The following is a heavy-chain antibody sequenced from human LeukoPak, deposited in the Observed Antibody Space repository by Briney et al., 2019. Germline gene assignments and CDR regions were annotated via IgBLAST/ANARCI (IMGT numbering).Heavy chain of an antibody. CDR2: IIPIFGTA. CDR1: GGTFSSYA. CDR3: ARGQEGATFY. V-gene: IGHV1-69*05. Sequence: ASVKVSCKASGGTFSSYAISWVRQAPGQGLEWMGGIIPIFGTANYAQKFQGRVTITRDTSASTAYMELSSLRSEDTAVYYCARGQEGATFYWGQGTLVTVSS. D-gene: IGHD1-26*01. J-gene: IGHJ4*02.